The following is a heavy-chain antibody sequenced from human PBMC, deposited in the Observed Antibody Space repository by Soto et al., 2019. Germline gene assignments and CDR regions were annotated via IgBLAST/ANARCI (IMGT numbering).Heavy chain of an antibody. CDR3: ARSPGHAWYFDL. J-gene: IGHJ2*01. CDR1: GGSFSGYY. Sequence: QVQLQQWGAGLLKPSETLSLTFAVYGGSFSGYYWRWSRQPPGKGLEWFGEINHSGSTNYNPSLKSRVTISVDTSKNQFSLKLSSVTAADTAVYYCARSPGHAWYFDLWGRGTLVTVSS. CDR2: INHSGST. V-gene: IGHV4-34*01.